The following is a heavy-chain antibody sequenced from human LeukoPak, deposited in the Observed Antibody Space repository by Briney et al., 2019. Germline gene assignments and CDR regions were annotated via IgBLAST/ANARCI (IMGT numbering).Heavy chain of an antibody. CDR2: INHSGST. D-gene: IGHD3-16*02. CDR3: ARDLSYVWGSYRYSAGGELDY. V-gene: IGHV4-34*01. J-gene: IGHJ4*02. Sequence: SETLSLTCSVYGGSFSGYYWSWIRQPPGKGLEWIGEINHSGSTNYNPSLKSRVTISVDTSKNQFSLQLNSVTPEDTAVYYCARDLSYVWGSYRYSAGGELDYWGQGTLVTVSS. CDR1: GGSFSGYY.